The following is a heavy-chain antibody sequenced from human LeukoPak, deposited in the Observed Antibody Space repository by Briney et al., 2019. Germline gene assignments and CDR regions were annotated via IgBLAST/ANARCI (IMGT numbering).Heavy chain of an antibody. CDR3: AKDTGRIWFGELSD. CDR1: GFTFSSYW. CDR2: INSDGYST. Sequence: GGSLRLSCAASGFTFSSYWMHWVRQDPGKGLVWVSRINSDGYSTKYADSVKGRFTISRDNPKNTLYLQMNSLRAEDTAVYYCAKDTGRIWFGELSDWGQGTLVTVSS. J-gene: IGHJ4*02. V-gene: IGHV3-74*03. D-gene: IGHD3-10*01.